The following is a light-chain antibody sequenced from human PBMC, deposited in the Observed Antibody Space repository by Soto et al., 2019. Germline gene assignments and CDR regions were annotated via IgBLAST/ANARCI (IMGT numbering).Light chain of an antibody. J-gene: IGKJ5*01. Sequence: DIPSTQAPSFLSASAGDRVPITGRASQAISSYVAWYQKKPGRDPNLLIYAASTVQSGVPSRFSGSGSGTEFNLTITSLQTEDLATYYCQQLNSFTITFGQGTKVDIK. V-gene: IGKV1-9*01. CDR3: QQLNSFTIT. CDR2: AAS. CDR1: QAISSY.